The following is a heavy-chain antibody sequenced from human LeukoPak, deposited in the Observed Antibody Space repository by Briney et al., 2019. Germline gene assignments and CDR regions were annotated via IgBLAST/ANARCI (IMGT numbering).Heavy chain of an antibody. CDR1: GFTFSDYS. CDR2: IGIDSGNT. D-gene: IGHD5-12*01. CDR3: ARDYEYAFDN. Sequence: GGSLRLPCAASGFTFSDYSMNWVRQAPGKGLEWISYIGIDSGNTNYADSVKGRFTISGDKAKNSLYLQMNSLRVEDTAVYYCARDYEYAFDNWGQGTLVTVSS. V-gene: IGHV3-48*01. J-gene: IGHJ4*02.